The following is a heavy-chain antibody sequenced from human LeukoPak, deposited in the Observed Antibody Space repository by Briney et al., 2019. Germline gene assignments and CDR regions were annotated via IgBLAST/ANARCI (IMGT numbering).Heavy chain of an antibody. V-gene: IGHV4-4*07. CDR3: ARSGYCSSTSCYRPWAFDI. CDR1: GGSINSYY. J-gene: IGHJ3*02. D-gene: IGHD2-2*01. CDR2: IYTSGST. Sequence: ASETLSLTCNVSGGSINSYYWSWIRQPPGKGLEWIGRIYTSGSTNYNPSLKSRVTMSVDTSKNQFSLKLSSVTAADTAVYYCARSGYCSSTSCYRPWAFDIWGQGTMVTVSS.